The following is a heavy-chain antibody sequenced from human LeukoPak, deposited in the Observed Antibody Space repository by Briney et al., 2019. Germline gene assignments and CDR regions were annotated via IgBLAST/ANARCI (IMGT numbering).Heavy chain of an antibody. J-gene: IGHJ4*01. Sequence: SETLSLTCTVSGGSINSYYWSWIRQPPGKGLEWVGYVSDTGSTNYNPSLKSRVTISVDTSKNQFYLKLTSVTAADTAVYYCARTTTTFDDWGHGTLVTVSS. CDR2: VSDTGST. D-gene: IGHD4-11*01. V-gene: IGHV4-59*01. CDR3: ARTTTTFDD. CDR1: GGSINSYY.